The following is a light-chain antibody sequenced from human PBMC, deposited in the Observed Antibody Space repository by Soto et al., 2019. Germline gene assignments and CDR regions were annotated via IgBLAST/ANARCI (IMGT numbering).Light chain of an antibody. J-gene: IGKJ1*01. CDR1: QSISSY. V-gene: IGKV1-39*01. CDR3: QQSYNTPWT. Sequence: DIQMTQSPSSLSASVGDRVTITGRASQSISSYLNWYQQKPGKAPKLLIYAASSLQSGVPSRFSGSGSETDFTLTISSLQPEDFATYFCQQSYNTPWTFGHGTKVEIK. CDR2: AAS.